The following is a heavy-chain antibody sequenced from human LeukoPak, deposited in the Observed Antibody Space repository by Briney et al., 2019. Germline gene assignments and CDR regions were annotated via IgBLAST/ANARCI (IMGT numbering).Heavy chain of an antibody. CDR3: AKDLRLWGGINYGMDV. CDR1: GFTFSSYW. J-gene: IGHJ6*02. CDR2: IKQDGSEK. Sequence: GGSLRLSCAASGFTFSSYWMNWVRQAPGKGLEWVANIKQDGSEKYYVDSVKGRFTISRDNSRNSLYLQMNSLRTEDTALYYCAKDLRLWGGINYGMDVWGQGTTVTVSS. D-gene: IGHD7-27*01. V-gene: IGHV3-7*03.